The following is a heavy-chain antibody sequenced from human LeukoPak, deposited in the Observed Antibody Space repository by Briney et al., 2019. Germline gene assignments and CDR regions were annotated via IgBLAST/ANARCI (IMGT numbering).Heavy chain of an antibody. CDR2: IKQGGSEK. CDR1: GFTFSSYW. V-gene: IGHV3-7*01. Sequence: PGGSLRLSCAASGFTFSSYWMSWVRQAPGKGLEWVANIKQGGSEKYYVDSVKGRFTISRDNAKNTLYLEMNSLRAEDTAVYYCARDFSGGSDVLWSGYYGGRGVYWGQGTLVTVSS. D-gene: IGHD3-3*01. J-gene: IGHJ4*02. CDR3: ARDFSGGSDVLWSGYYGGRGVY.